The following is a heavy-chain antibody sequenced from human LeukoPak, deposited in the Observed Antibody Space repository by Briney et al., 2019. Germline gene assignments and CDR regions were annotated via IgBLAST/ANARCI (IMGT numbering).Heavy chain of an antibody. V-gene: IGHV1-69*06. CDR1: GGTFSSYA. J-gene: IGHJ6*04. D-gene: IGHD3-10*01. Sequence: ASVKVSYKASGGTFSSYAISWVRQAPGQGLEWMGGIIPIFGTANYAQKFQGRVTITADKSTSTAYMELSSLRSEDTAVYYCARDLISPNYGSGSYYLYYYYYGMDVWGKGTTVTVSS. CDR3: ARDLISPNYGSGSYYLYYYYYGMDV. CDR2: IIPIFGTA.